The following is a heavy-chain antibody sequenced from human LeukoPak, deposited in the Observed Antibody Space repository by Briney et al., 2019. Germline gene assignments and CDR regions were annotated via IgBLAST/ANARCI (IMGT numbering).Heavy chain of an antibody. CDR3: ARDLRSSSSSGINYYGMDV. V-gene: IGHV4-31*03. CDR1: GGSISRSGYY. CDR2: IYYSGST. J-gene: IGHJ6*02. Sequence: SETLSLTCTVSGGSISRSGYYWSWIRQHPGKGLEWIGYIYYSGSTYYNPSLKSRVTISVDTSKNQFSLKLSSVTAADTAVYYCARDLRSSSSSGINYYGMDVWGQGTTVTVSS. D-gene: IGHD6-6*01.